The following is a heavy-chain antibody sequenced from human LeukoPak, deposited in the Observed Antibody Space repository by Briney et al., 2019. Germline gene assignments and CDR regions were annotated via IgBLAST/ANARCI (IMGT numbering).Heavy chain of an antibody. Sequence: SVNVSCKASGGTFSSYAISWVRQAPGQGLEWMGRIIPIFGIANYAQKFQGRVTITADKSTSTAYMELSSLRSEDTAVYYCAREADIVVVPAAIRRGYYFDYWGQGTLVTVSS. CDR2: IIPIFGIA. D-gene: IGHD2-2*01. CDR1: GGTFSSYA. CDR3: AREADIVVVPAAIRRGYYFDY. J-gene: IGHJ4*02. V-gene: IGHV1-69*04.